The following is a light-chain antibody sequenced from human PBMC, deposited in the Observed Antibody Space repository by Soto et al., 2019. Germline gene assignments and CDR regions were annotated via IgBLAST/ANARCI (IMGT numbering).Light chain of an antibody. CDR2: DNN. V-gene: IGLV1-44*01. CDR1: NSNIGSNA. Sequence: QSVLTQPPSASGTPGQRVSISCSGSNSNIGSNAVNWYQQVPGRAPKLLVYDNNQRPSGVPDRLSGSKSGTSASLAISGRQSEDEADYYCTAWDDRLKAVVFGGGTKATVL. CDR3: TAWDDRLKAVV. J-gene: IGLJ3*02.